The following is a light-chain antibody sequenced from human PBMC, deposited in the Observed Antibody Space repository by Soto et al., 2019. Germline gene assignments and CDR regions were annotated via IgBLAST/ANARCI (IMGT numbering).Light chain of an antibody. CDR1: SSDVGSYNL. CDR2: EVS. V-gene: IGLV2-23*02. Sequence: QSALTQPASVSGSPGQSITISCTGTSSDVGSYNLASWYQQHPGKAPKLMIYEVSKRPSGVSNRFSGSKSGNTASLTISGLQAEDEGDYYCCSYAGSFVVFGGGTKLTVL. J-gene: IGLJ2*01. CDR3: CSYAGSFVV.